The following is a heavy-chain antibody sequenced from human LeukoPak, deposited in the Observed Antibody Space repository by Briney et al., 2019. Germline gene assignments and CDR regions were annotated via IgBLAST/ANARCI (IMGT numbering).Heavy chain of an antibody. V-gene: IGHV4-39*01. D-gene: IGHD1-26*01. CDR3: ARQVGATNDFDY. CDR2: IYYSGST. Sequence: SETLSLTCTVSGGSISSSSYYWGWIRQPPGKGLEWIGSIYYSGSTYYNPSLKSRVTISVDTSKNQFSLKLSSVTAADTAVYYCARQVGATNDFDYWGQGTLVTVS. J-gene: IGHJ4*02. CDR1: GGSISSSSYY.